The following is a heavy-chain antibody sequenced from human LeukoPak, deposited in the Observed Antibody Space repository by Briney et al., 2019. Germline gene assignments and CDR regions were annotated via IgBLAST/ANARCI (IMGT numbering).Heavy chain of an antibody. CDR3: ARGQYGSGIAY. D-gene: IGHD3-10*01. J-gene: IGHJ4*02. CDR2: LSSSGRT. Sequence: SQTLSLTCTVSGSSISSGDYYWSWIRQPPGKGLEWIGYLSSSGRTYYKPSLKGRFTVSMYTSKNQFSLTVSSVTAADTAVFYCARGQYGSGIAYWGQGTLVTVSS. V-gene: IGHV4-30-4*01. CDR1: GSSISSGDYY.